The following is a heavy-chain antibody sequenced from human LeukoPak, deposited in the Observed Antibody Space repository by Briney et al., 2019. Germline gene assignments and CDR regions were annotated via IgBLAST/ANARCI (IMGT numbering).Heavy chain of an antibody. CDR2: IIGNGNST. D-gene: IGHD2-15*01. CDR1: GFTFTNYA. Sequence: GGALRLSCAASGFTFTNYAMHWVRQAPGKGLEYVSGIIGNGNSTYCANSVKGRFPISRDNSKNTLYLQMGSLRPEDMAVYFCARSNGGSSACSSAAFWGQGTLVTVSS. J-gene: IGHJ1*01. V-gene: IGHV3-64*01. CDR3: ARSNGGSSACSSAAF.